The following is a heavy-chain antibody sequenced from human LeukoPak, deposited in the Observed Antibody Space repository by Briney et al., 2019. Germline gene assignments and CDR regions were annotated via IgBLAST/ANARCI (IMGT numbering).Heavy chain of an antibody. D-gene: IGHD2-21*01. V-gene: IGHV3-64D*09. CDR3: VKPYSCGDYPLDH. CDR2: ISSKGVST. J-gene: IGHJ4*02. CDR1: GFTFVRCG. Sequence: GGSPRHSCSASGFTFVRCGMHWVRHAPREGLDFVSAISSKGVSTSYADSVKCRFTISRDNSKNTLYLQMSSLRAEDTSVYYCVKPYSCGDYPLDHWGQGTLVTVSS.